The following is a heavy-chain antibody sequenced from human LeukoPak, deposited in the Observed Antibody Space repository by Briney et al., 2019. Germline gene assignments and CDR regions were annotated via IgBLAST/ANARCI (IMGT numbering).Heavy chain of an antibody. CDR2: ISWDGGST. V-gene: IGHV3-43D*03. CDR3: AKDINNWNDHEDSYYYYYYMDV. D-gene: IGHD1-1*01. CDR1: GLTFSRSG. Sequence: PGGSLTLSCAACGLTFSRSGMSWVRQAPGKGLEWVSLISWDGGSTYYADSVKGRFTISRDNSKNSLYLQMNSLRAEDTALYYCAKDINNWNDHEDSYYYYYYMDVWGKGTTVTVSS. J-gene: IGHJ6*03.